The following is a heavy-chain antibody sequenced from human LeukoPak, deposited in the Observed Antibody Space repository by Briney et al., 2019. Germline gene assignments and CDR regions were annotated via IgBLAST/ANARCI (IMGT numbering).Heavy chain of an antibody. Sequence: WETLSLTCTVSGGSISSYYWSWIRQPPGKGLEWIGYIYYSGSTNYNPSLKSRVTISVDTSKNQFSLKLSSVTAAETAVYYCATNSGSYYWYAFDTWGERTMVTVSS. J-gene: IGHJ3*02. CDR3: ATNSGSYYWYAFDT. V-gene: IGHV4-59*01. CDR2: IYYSGST. D-gene: IGHD1-26*01. CDR1: GGSISSYY.